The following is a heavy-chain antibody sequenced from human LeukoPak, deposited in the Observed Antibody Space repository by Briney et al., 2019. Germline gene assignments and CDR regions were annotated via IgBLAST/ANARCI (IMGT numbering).Heavy chain of an antibody. J-gene: IGHJ4*02. D-gene: IGHD2-21*02. CDR2: ITNDGSGT. CDR3: ARDHGGDYYFDY. V-gene: IGHV3-74*01. CDR1: GFTFSSYW. Sequence: GGSLRLSCAAFGFTFSSYWMHWVRQAPGKGLVWVSRITNDGSGTAYADSVKGRFTISRDNAKNTLYLQMNSLRAEDTAVYYCARDHGGDYYFDYWGQGILVTVSS.